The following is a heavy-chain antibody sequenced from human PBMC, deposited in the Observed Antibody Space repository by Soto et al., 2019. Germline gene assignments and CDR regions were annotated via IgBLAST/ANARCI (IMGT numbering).Heavy chain of an antibody. Sequence: SETLSLTCTVSGGPISSGDYYWSWIRQPPGKGLEWIGYIYYSGSTYYNPSLKSRVTISVDTSKNQFSLKLRSVTAADTAVYYCARDGYSGYVDYWRQGTLVTVSS. CDR2: IYYSGST. D-gene: IGHD5-12*01. V-gene: IGHV4-30-4*01. CDR1: GGPISSGDYY. CDR3: ARDGYSGYVDY. J-gene: IGHJ4*02.